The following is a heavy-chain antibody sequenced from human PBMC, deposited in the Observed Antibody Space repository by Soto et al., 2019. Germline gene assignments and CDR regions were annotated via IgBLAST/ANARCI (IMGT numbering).Heavy chain of an antibody. Sequence: GGSLRLSCAASGFTFSSYGMHWVRQAPGKGLERVAVISYDGSNKYYADSVKGRFTISRDNSKNTLYLQMNSLRAEDTAVYYCARGTVQFLEVYYYGMDVWGQGTTVTVSS. J-gene: IGHJ6*02. V-gene: IGHV3-30*03. CDR3: ARGTVQFLEVYYYGMDV. D-gene: IGHD3-3*01. CDR1: GFTFSSYG. CDR2: ISYDGSNK.